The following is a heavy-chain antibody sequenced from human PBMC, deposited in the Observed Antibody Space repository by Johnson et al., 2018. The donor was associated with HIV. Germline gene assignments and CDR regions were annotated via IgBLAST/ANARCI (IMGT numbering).Heavy chain of an antibody. CDR3: ARGSLTDDSFAE. D-gene: IGHD2-8*01. J-gene: IGHJ3*01. CDR2: ISFDGTNK. V-gene: IGHV3-30*03. CDR1: GFSFNDYY. Sequence: QVQLVESGGGLVKPGGSLRLSCAASGFSFNDYYMSWIRQAPGNGLEWVAVISFDGTNKHYGDSVRGRFTISRDNSKNTLSLQMNSLTTEDTAIYYCARGSLTDDSFAEWGQGTMVLVSS.